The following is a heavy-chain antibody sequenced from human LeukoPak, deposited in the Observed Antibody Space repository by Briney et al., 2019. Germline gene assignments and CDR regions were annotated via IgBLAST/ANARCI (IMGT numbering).Heavy chain of an antibody. CDR3: ARDWSGYCSGGSCPYYFDF. D-gene: IGHD2-15*01. J-gene: IGHJ4*02. CDR2: ISIYNGNR. CDR1: GYTFTSYC. V-gene: IGHV1-18*04. Sequence: GASVKVSCKASGYTFTSYCISWVRQAPGQGLEWMGWISIYNGNRNYPQKFQGRVTLTTDTSTSTAYMELRSLTSDDTAVYYCARDWSGYCSGGSCPYYFDFWGQGTLVTVSS.